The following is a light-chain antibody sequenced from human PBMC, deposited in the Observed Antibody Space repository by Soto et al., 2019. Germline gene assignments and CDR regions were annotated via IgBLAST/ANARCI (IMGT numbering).Light chain of an antibody. V-gene: IGKV3-11*01. CDR3: QQRSNWPWT. J-gene: IGKJ1*01. CDR2: DAS. Sequence: EIVLTQSPATLSLSPGERATLSCRASQSVISYLAWYQQKPGQAPRLLIYDASNMAPGIPARFSGSGSGTDFTLTISRLEPEDFAVYYCQQRSNWPWTFGQGTKVEIK. CDR1: QSVISY.